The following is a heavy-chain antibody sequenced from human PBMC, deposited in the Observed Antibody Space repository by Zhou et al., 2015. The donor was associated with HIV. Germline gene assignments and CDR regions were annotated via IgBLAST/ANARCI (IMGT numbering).Heavy chain of an antibody. V-gene: IGHV1-69*01. CDR2: IIPIFGTA. Sequence: QVQLVQSGAEVKKPGSSVKVSCKASGGTFSSYAISWVRQAPGQGLEWMGGIIPIFGTANYAQKFQGRVTITADESTSTAYMELSSLRSEDTAVYYCARWSSPYYDSSGYYHGASYFDYWGQGTLVTVSS. CDR3: ARWSSPYYDSSGYYHGASYFDY. J-gene: IGHJ4*02. D-gene: IGHD3-22*01. CDR1: GGTFSSYA.